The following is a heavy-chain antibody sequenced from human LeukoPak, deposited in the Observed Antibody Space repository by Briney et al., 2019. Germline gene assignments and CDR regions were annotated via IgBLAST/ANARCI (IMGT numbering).Heavy chain of an antibody. Sequence: SETLSLTCAVYGGSFSGYYWSWIRQPPGKGLEWIGEINHSGSTNYNPSLKSRVTISVDTSKNQFSLKLSSVTAADTAVCYCARGVVYYDFWSGYYSVTNWFDPWGQGTLVTVSS. D-gene: IGHD3-3*01. V-gene: IGHV4-34*01. CDR3: ARGVVYYDFWSGYYSVTNWFDP. J-gene: IGHJ5*02. CDR2: INHSGST. CDR1: GGSFSGYY.